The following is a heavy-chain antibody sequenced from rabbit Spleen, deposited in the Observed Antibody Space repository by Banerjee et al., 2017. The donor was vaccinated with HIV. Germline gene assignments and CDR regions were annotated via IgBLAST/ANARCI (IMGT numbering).Heavy chain of an antibody. V-gene: IGHV1S45*01. CDR3: ARGATRTMGPRRYAGSVDWGYFAL. CDR1: GVSLNDKDV. CDR2: ILTDGRT. J-gene: IGHJ4*01. D-gene: IGHD2-1*01. Sequence: QEQLEESGGGLVKPEGSLTLTCKASGVSLNDKDVMCWVRQAPGKGLEWIACILTDGRTYYANWAKGRFTISKTSSTTVDLKMTSLTAADTATYFCARGATRTMGPRRYAGSVDWGYFALWGQGTLVTVS.